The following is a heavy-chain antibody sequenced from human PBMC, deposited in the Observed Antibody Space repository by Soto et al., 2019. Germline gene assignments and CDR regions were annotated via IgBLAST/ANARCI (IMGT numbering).Heavy chain of an antibody. CDR2: ISYDGNNK. V-gene: IGHV3-30-3*01. CDR3: ARTLYLDSSGETDY. CDR1: GFTFSSYA. Sequence: QVQLVDSGGGVVQPGRSLRLSCAASGFTFSSYAMHWVRQAPSKGLEWVAVISYDGNNKYYADSVKGRFTISRDNSKNTLYLQMNSLRAEDTAVYYCARTLYLDSSGETDYWGQGTLVTVSS. D-gene: IGHD3-22*01. J-gene: IGHJ4*02.